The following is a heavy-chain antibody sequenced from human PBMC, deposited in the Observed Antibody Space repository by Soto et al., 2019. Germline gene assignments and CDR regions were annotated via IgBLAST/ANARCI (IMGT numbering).Heavy chain of an antibody. CDR2: IPHSGTS. V-gene: IGHV4-4*02. Sequence: QVQLQESGPGLVKPSGTLSLTSAVSGGSISSSHWWTWVRQSPGKGLEYIGEIPHSGTSNSNPSLKSRVTLSVDKSKNHFSLTLTSVTAADTAVYYCARVVLTITRGAFDAWGQGTLVIVSS. CDR1: GGSISSSHW. J-gene: IGHJ3*01. CDR3: ARVVLTITRGAFDA. D-gene: IGHD3-9*01.